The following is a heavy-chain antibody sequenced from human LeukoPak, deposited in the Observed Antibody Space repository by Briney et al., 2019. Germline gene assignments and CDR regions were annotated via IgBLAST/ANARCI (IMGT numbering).Heavy chain of an antibody. CDR2: IYYSGST. J-gene: IGHJ3*02. CDR3: ARYSSGYYYGDAFDI. Sequence: SETLSLTCTVSGGSISSSSYYWGWIRQPPGKGLEWIGSIYYSGSTYYNPSLKSRVTISVDTSKNQFSLKLSSVTAADTAVYYCARYSSGYYYGDAFDIWGQGTMVTVSS. CDR1: GGSISSSSYY. D-gene: IGHD3-22*01. V-gene: IGHV4-39*07.